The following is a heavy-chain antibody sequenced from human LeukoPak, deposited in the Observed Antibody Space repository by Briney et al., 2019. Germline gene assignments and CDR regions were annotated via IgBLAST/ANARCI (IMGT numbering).Heavy chain of an antibody. CDR3: ATGVDHPSQLLNYFDY. CDR1: GFTFSSYA. CDR2: ISGSGGST. V-gene: IGHV3-23*01. Sequence: GGSLRLSCAASGFTFSSYAMSWVRQAPGKGPEWVSAISGSGGSTYYADSVKGRFTISRDNSKNTLYLQMNSLRAEDTAVYYCATGVDHPSQLLNYFDYWGQGTLVTVSS. J-gene: IGHJ4*02. D-gene: IGHD6-6*01.